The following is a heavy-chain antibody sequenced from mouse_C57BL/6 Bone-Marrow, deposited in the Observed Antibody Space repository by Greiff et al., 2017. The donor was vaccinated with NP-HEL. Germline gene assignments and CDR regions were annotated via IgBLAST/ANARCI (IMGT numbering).Heavy chain of an antibody. Sequence: DVKLVESGGDLVKPGGSLKLSCAASGFTFSSYGMSWVRQTPDKRLEWVATISSGGSYTYYPDSVKGRFTISRDNAKNTLYLQMSSLKSEDTAMYYCARSGQWYFDVWGTGTTVTVSS. CDR1: GFTFSSYG. J-gene: IGHJ1*03. V-gene: IGHV5-6*02. D-gene: IGHD3-1*01. CDR2: ISSGGSYT. CDR3: ARSGQWYFDV.